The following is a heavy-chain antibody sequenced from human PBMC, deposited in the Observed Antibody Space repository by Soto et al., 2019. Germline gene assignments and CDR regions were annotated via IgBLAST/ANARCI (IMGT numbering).Heavy chain of an antibody. J-gene: IGHJ4*02. Sequence: ASVKVSCKASGYTFTSYAMHWVRQAPGQRLEWMGWINAGNGNTKYSQKLQGRVTMTEDTSTDTAYMELSSLRSEDTAVYYCATARGRWLTDRNDYWGQGTLVTVSS. CDR1: GYTFTSYA. V-gene: IGHV1-3*01. D-gene: IGHD5-12*01. CDR2: INAGNGNT. CDR3: ATARGRWLTDRNDY.